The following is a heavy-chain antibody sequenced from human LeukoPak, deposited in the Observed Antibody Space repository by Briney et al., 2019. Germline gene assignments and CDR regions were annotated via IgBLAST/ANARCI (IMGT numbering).Heavy chain of an antibody. Sequence: GESLKISCKGSGYSFTSYWIGWVRQMPGKGLEWMAIIRPGDSDTRYSPSFQGQVTTSADKSISTAHLQWSSLKASDTAMYYCARLKRGWYEGFDYWGQGTLVTVSS. V-gene: IGHV5-51*01. D-gene: IGHD6-19*01. CDR2: IRPGDSDT. CDR1: GYSFTSYW. CDR3: ARLKRGWYEGFDY. J-gene: IGHJ4*02.